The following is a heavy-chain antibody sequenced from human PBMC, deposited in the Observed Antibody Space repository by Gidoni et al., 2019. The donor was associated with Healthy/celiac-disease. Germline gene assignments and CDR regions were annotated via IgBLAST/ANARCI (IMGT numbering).Heavy chain of an antibody. CDR1: GFPLRTLG. CDR3: AKDRGHCSGGSCALLDY. V-gene: IGHV3-30*18. D-gene: IGHD2-15*01. CDR2: ISYDGSDK. J-gene: IGHJ4*02. Sequence: QVQLVESGGGVVQPGRSLGLSCAASGFPLRTLGMPWVRQAPGKGLEWVALISYDGSDKYYTDSVKGRFTISRDNSKNTLYLQMNSLRAEDTAVYYCAKDRGHCSGGSCALLDYWGQGTLVTVSS.